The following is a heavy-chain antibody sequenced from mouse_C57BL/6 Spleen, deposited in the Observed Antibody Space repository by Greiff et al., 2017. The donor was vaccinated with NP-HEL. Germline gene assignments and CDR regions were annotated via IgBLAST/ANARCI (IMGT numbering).Heavy chain of an antibody. CDR1: GYTFTSYW. J-gene: IGHJ3*01. D-gene: IGHD2-3*01. V-gene: IGHV1-55*01. Sequence: VQLQQPGAELVKPGASVKMSCKASGYTFTSYWITWVKQRPGQGLEWIGDIYPGSGSTNYNEKFKSKATLTVDTSSSTAYMQLGSLTSEDSAVYYCARSGDGYYLAWFAYWGQGTLVTVSA. CDR3: ARSGDGYYLAWFAY. CDR2: IYPGSGST.